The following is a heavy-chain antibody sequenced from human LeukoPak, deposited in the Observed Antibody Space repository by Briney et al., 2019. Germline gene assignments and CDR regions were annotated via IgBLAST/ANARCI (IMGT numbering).Heavy chain of an antibody. D-gene: IGHD5-24*01. V-gene: IGHV3-23*01. CDR3: ARAGRDGYNQIDY. Sequence: GGSLRLSCAASGFTFSSSAMSWVRQVPGKGLEWVSGISASGGSTNYADSVRGRFTISRDNSKNTLFLQMNSLRGEDTAVYYCARAGRDGYNQIDYWGQGIPVTVSS. CDR2: ISASGGST. CDR1: GFTFSSSA. J-gene: IGHJ4*02.